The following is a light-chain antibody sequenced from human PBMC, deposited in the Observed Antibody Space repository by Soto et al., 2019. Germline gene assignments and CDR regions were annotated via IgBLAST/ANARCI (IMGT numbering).Light chain of an antibody. V-gene: IGKV1-33*01. CDR1: QDIRKY. CDR2: DAS. J-gene: IGKJ2*01. CDR3: QQYDHPPYT. Sequence: DIQLTQSPSSLSATVGDRVTITCQASQDIRKYLNWYQQKPGKAPKLLIYDASNRETGVPSRFSGSGSVTDFSLSIDSLLPEDIATYYCQQYDHPPYTFGQGTTLEIK.